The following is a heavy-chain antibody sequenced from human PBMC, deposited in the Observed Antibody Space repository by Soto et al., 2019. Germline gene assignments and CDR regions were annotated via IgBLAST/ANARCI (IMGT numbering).Heavy chain of an antibody. J-gene: IGHJ4*02. CDR3: VHKGEGDRILDF. CDR1: GFSLNTRGVG. V-gene: IGHV2-5*02. CDR2: IYWDDAK. D-gene: IGHD3-16*01. Sequence: QITLKESGPTLVKPTQTLTLTCTFSGFSLNTRGVGVGWIRQPTGKALEWLTLIYWDDAKEYSPSLKSRLTITKDTSKDQVVLIMTNMDPVDTATYYCVHKGEGDRILDFWGQGALVTVSS.